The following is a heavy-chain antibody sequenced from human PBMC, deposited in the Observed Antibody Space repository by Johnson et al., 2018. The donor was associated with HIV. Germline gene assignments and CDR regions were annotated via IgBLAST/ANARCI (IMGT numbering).Heavy chain of an antibody. Sequence: VQLVESGGGVVRPGGSLRLSCAASGFTFDDYGMSWVRQVPGKGLEWVGRIYSKTEGGTTEYAAPVKGRFTISRDDSKNTLYLQMNSLKTEDTAVYYCTTDQVGRNYGGKYHIWGQGTVVTVSS. J-gene: IGHJ3*02. CDR1: GFTFDDYG. CDR2: IYSKTEGGTT. V-gene: IGHV3-15*01. CDR3: TTDQVGRNYGGKYHI. D-gene: IGHD1-7*01.